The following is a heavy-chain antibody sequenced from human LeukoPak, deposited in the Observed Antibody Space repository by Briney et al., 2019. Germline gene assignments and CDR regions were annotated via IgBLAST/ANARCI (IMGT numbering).Heavy chain of an antibody. CDR2: IYTSGST. V-gene: IGHV4-4*07. CDR3: AREEIVGATYLFDY. Sequence: SETLSLTCTVSGGSIISYCWSWIRQPAGKGLEWIGRIYTSGSTNYNPSLKSRVTISVDKSKNQFSLKLSSVTAADTAVYYCAREEIVGATYLFDYWGQGTLVTVSS. D-gene: IGHD1-26*01. J-gene: IGHJ4*02. CDR1: GGSIISYC.